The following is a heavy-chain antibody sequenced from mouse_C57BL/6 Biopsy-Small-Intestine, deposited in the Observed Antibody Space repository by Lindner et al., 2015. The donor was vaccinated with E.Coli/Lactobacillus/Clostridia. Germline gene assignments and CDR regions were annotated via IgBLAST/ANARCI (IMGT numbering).Heavy chain of an antibody. J-gene: IGHJ3*02. V-gene: IGHV1-84*01. CDR1: GDIFTGYY. CDR2: IYPNSGGT. D-gene: IGHD2-3*01. CDR3: ARLHIKSGDQPDGFDM. Sequence: SVKVSCKTSGDIFTGYYINWVRQGPWDKGLSGMGWIYPNSGGTIYAKKFRGRVSMTRDTSINTAYMELRGLNSDDTAVYYCARLHIKSGDQPDGFDMWGQGTMVTVSS.